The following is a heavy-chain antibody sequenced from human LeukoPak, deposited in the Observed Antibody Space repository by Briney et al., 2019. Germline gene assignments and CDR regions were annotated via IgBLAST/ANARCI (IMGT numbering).Heavy chain of an antibody. J-gene: IGHJ4*02. D-gene: IGHD3-10*01. CDR3: ANVEFFDY. CDR2: INHSGST. V-gene: IGHV4-34*01. Sequence: KPSETLSLTCAVYGGPFSGYYWSWIRQPPGKGLEWIGEINHSGSTNYNPSLKSRVTISVDTSKNQFSLKLSSVTAADTAVYYCANVEFFDYWGQGTLVTVSS. CDR1: GGPFSGYY.